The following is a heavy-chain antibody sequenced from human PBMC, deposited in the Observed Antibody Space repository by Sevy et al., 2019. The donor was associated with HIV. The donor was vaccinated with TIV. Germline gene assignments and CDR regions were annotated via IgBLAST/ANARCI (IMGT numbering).Heavy chain of an antibody. V-gene: IGHV1-18*01. CDR1: GYTSSSYG. Sequence: ASVKVSCKASGYTSSSYGISWVRQAPGQGLEWMGWISVHNGNTNYAQKLQGRVTLTTDTSTSTAYMELRSLRSDDTAVYYCARGPGIDNDISGSFLRYYGMDVWGQGTTVTVSS. D-gene: IGHD3-22*01. CDR3: ARGPGIDNDISGSFLRYYGMDV. J-gene: IGHJ6*02. CDR2: ISVHNGNT.